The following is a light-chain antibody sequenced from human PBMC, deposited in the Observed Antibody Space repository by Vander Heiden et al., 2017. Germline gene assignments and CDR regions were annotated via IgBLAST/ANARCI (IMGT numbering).Light chain of an antibody. CDR3: CSYAGSSTFVV. Sequence: QSALTQPASVSGPPGQSITISCTGTSSDVGRYNLVSWYQQHPGKAPKLMIYEGSKRPSGVSNRFSGSKSGNTASLTISGLQAEDEADYYCCSYAGSSTFVVFGGGTKLTVL. V-gene: IGLV2-23*01. CDR1: SSDVGRYNL. J-gene: IGLJ2*01. CDR2: EGS.